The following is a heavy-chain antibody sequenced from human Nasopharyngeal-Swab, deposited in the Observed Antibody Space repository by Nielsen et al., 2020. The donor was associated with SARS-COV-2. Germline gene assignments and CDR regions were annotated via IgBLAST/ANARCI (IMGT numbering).Heavy chain of an antibody. Sequence: GESLKISCAASGFTFSTYSMNWVRPAPGKGLEWVSSISSTSAYIYYADSMKGRFTISRDNAKSSLYLQMNSLRAEDTAVYYCAGGGYGAFDIWGQGTMATVSS. D-gene: IGHD5-12*01. V-gene: IGHV3-21*01. CDR2: ISSTSAYI. CDR3: AGGGYGAFDI. J-gene: IGHJ3*02. CDR1: GFTFSTYS.